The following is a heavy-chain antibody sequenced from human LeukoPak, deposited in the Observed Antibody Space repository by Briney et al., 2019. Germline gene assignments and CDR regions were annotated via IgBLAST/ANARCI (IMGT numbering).Heavy chain of an antibody. J-gene: IGHJ4*02. CDR1: GGSISSSPYH. CDR3: TRRANSYTFDY. D-gene: IGHD1/OR15-1a*01. CDR2: IDYSEIT. Sequence: SETLSLTCTISGGSISSSPYHWGWIRQPPGTGLEWIGSIDYSEITYYNPSLKSRVTISADTSKNQFSLELTSVTAADTAVYYCTRRANSYTFDYWGQGTLVTVSS. V-gene: IGHV4-39*01.